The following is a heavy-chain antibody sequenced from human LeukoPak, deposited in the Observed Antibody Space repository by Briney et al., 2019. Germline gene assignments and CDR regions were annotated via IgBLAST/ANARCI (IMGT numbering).Heavy chain of an antibody. CDR3: ARPWFGELLGFDY. V-gene: IGHV3-30*03. J-gene: IGHJ4*02. D-gene: IGHD3-10*01. Sequence: GRSLRLSCAASGFTFSSYVMHWVRQAPGKGLEWVAVISYDGSNKYYADSVKGRFTISRDNSKNTLHLQMNSLRAEDTAVYYCARPWFGELLGFDYWGQGTLVTVSS. CDR1: GFTFSSYV. CDR2: ISYDGSNK.